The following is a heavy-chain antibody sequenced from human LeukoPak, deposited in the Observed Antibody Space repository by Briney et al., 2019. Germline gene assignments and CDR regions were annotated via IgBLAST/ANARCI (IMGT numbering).Heavy chain of an antibody. J-gene: IGHJ3*02. Sequence: GGSLRLSCAASGFTFSSYAMSWVRQAPGKGLEWVSAISGSGGSTYYADSVKGRFTISRDNSKNTLYLQMNSLRAEDTAVYYCAKRYCSSTSCYSEIGYAFDIWGQGTTVTVSS. CDR1: GFTFSSYA. CDR3: AKRYCSSTSCYSEIGYAFDI. D-gene: IGHD2-2*01. CDR2: ISGSGGST. V-gene: IGHV3-23*01.